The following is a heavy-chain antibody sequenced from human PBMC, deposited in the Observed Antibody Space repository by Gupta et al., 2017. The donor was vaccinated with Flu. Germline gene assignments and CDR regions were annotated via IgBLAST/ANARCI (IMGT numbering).Heavy chain of an antibody. V-gene: IGHV3-23*01. J-gene: IGHJ4*02. CDR1: GFTFSSYP. D-gene: IGHD2-2*02. CDR3: ATPVPAAVRGYCGY. Sequence: EVQLLESGGGLVQPGGSLRLSCATSGFTFSSYPMSWVRQAPGKGLEWVSTLSGVGATTYYADSVKGRFTISRDKSKNTLFLQMNSLRVEDTAVYYCATPVPAAVRGYCGYWGQGTLVTVSS. CDR2: LSGVGATT.